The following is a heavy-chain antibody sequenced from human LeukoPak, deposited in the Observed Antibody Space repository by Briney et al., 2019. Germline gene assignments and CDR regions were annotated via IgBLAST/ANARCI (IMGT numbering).Heavy chain of an antibody. Sequence: PSQTLSLTCTVSGGSISSGGYYWSWIRQHPGKGLEWIGYIYYSGSTYHNPSLKSRVTISVDTSKNQFSLKLSSVTAADTAVYYCARDIAAAGPNDAFDIWGQGTMVTVSS. D-gene: IGHD6-13*01. CDR3: ARDIAAAGPNDAFDI. V-gene: IGHV4-31*03. CDR1: GGSISSGGYY. J-gene: IGHJ3*02. CDR2: IYYSGST.